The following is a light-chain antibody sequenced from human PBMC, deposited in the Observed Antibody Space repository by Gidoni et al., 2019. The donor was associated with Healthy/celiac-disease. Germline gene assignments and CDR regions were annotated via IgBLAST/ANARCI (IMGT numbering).Light chain of an antibody. CDR2: DNN. J-gene: IGLJ3*02. CDR1: SSHIGNNS. V-gene: IGLV1-51*01. CDR3: GTWDSSLSVWV. Sequence: SVLTQPTSVSADPGQKVTISCSGRSSHIGNNSVSWYQPLPGTAPKLLIYDNNKRPAGIPDRFSGSKSGTSATLGIPGLQTGDEADYYCGTWDSSLSVWVFGGGTKLTVL.